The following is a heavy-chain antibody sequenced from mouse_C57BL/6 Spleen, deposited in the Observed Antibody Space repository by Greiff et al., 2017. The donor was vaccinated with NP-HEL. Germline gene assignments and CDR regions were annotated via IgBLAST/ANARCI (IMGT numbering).Heavy chain of an antibody. Sequence: EVKVVESGGGLVKPGGSLKLSCAASGFTFSDYGMHWVRQAPEKGLEWVAYISSGSSTIYYADTVKGRFTISRDNAKNTLSLQMTSLRSEDTAMYYCARSNYGSSYPYYYAMDYWGQGTSVTVSS. CDR2: ISSGSSTI. V-gene: IGHV5-17*01. CDR1: GFTFSDYG. J-gene: IGHJ4*01. D-gene: IGHD1-1*01. CDR3: ARSNYGSSYPYYYAMDY.